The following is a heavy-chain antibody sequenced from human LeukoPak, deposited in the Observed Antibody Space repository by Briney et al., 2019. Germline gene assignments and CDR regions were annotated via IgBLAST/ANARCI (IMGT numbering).Heavy chain of an antibody. CDR2: IWYDGSKK. J-gene: IGHJ6*02. D-gene: IGHD2-21*01. Sequence: PGGSLRLSCAASGFTFSSYGMHWVRQAPGKGLEWVAVIWYDGSKKYYADSVKGRFTISRDNSKNTLYLRMNSLGAEDTAVYYCARVVGAHCGGECYGNYYGMDVWGQGTTVTVSS. V-gene: IGHV3-33*01. CDR1: GFTFSSYG. CDR3: ARVVGAHCGGECYGNYYGMDV.